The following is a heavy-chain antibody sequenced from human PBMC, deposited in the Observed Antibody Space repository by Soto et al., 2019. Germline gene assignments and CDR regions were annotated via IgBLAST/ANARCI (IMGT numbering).Heavy chain of an antibody. J-gene: IGHJ4*02. CDR3: AGEDYYYDSSGSIDY. CDR2: IYYSGST. D-gene: IGHD3-22*01. V-gene: IGHV4-59*01. Sequence: PSETLSLTCTVSGGSISSYYWSWIRQPPGKGLEWIGYIYYSGSTNYNPSLKSRVTISVDTSKNQFSLKLSSVTAADTAVYYCAGEDYYYDSSGSIDYWGQGTLVTVSS. CDR1: GGSISSYY.